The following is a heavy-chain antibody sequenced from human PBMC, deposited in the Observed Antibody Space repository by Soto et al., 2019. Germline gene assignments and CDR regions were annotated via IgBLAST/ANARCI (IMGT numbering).Heavy chain of an antibody. Sequence: EVQLVESGGGLVQPGGSLRLSCEVSGFTLSIHAMNWVRQAPGKGLEWVAYIHGTRSIIYYADSVKGRFTISRDNAKNSLFMQMDSLRDEDTAVYYCARDARNADYDYWGQGTLVTVSS. CDR3: ARDARNADYDY. CDR2: IHGTRSII. J-gene: IGHJ4*02. CDR1: GFTLSIHA. D-gene: IGHD3-16*01. V-gene: IGHV3-48*02.